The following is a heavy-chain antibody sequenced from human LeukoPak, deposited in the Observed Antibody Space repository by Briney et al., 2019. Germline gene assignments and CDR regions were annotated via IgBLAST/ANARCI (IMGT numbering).Heavy chain of an antibody. CDR1: GFTFSSYG. D-gene: IGHD3-16*01. J-gene: IGHJ4*02. CDR2: ISYDGSNK. Sequence: GRSLRLSCAASGFTFSSYGMHWVRQAPGKGLEWVAVISYDGSNKYYADSVKGRFTISRDNSKNTLYLQMNSLRAEDTAVYYCARAMSTFGGVRNYFDSWGRGTLVTVSS. CDR3: ARAMSTFGGVRNYFDS. V-gene: IGHV3-30*03.